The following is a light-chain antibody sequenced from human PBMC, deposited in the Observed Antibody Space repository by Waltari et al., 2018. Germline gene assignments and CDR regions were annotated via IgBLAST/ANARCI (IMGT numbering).Light chain of an antibody. CDR2: DNN. Sequence: QSVLTQPPSVSAAPGQKVSISCSGSSSTIGKNYVSWYQQLPGTAPKLIIYDNNKRPAGIPDRFSGSKSGTSATLGITGLQTGDEADYYCATWDSSLSVGHVVFGGGTKLTVL. CDR3: ATWDSSLSVGHVV. V-gene: IGLV1-51*01. CDR1: SSTIGKNY. J-gene: IGLJ2*01.